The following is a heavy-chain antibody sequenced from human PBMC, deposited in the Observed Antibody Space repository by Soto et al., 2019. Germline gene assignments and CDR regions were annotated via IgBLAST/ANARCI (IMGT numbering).Heavy chain of an antibody. CDR1: GFTFSSYA. J-gene: IGHJ6*02. CDR3: AKDRGYGSGSSYYYYYGMDV. V-gene: IGHV3-23*01. D-gene: IGHD3-10*01. CDR2: ISGSGGST. Sequence: EVQLLESGGGLVQPGGSLRLSCAASGFTFSSYAMSWVRQAPGKGLEWVSAISGSGGSTYYADSVKGRFTISRDNSNNTLYLQMNSLRAEDTAVYYCAKDRGYGSGSSYYYYYGMDVWGQGTTVTVSS.